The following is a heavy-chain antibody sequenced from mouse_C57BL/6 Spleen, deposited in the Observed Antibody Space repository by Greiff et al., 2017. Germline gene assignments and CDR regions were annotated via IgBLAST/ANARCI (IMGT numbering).Heavy chain of an antibody. V-gene: IGHV1-26*01. CDR2: INPNNGGT. D-gene: IGHD1-2*01. CDR1: GYTFTDYY. Sequence: EVQLQQSGPELVKPGASVKISCKASGYTFTDYYMHWVKQSHGKSLEWIGDINPNNGGTSYNQKFKGKATLTVDKSSSTAYMELRSLTSEDSAVYYCASAISRVFDYWGQGTTLTVSS. J-gene: IGHJ2*01. CDR3: ASAISRVFDY.